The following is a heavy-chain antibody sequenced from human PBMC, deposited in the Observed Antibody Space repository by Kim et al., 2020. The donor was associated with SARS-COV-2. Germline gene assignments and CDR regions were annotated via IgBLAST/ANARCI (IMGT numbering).Heavy chain of an antibody. CDR2: ISSSSSTI. CDR3: ARESPDAYYDFWSGYYYYYGMDV. CDR1: GFTFSSYS. J-gene: IGHJ6*02. Sequence: GGSLRLSCAASGFTFSSYSMNWVRQAPGKGLEWVSYISSSSSTIYYADSVKGRFTISRDNAKNSLYLQMNSLRAEDTAVYYCARESPDAYYDFWSGYYYYYGMDVWGQGTTVTVSS. D-gene: IGHD3-3*01. V-gene: IGHV3-48*04.